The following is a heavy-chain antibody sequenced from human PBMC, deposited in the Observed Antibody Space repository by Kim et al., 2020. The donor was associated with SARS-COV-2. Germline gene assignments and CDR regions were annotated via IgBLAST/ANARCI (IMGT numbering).Heavy chain of an antibody. J-gene: IGHJ3*02. V-gene: IGHV4-39*07. CDR3: ARDRGGDYSSGWLDI. CDR1: GGSISSSSYY. CDR2: IYYSGST. D-gene: IGHD6-19*01. Sequence: SETLSLTCTVSGGSISSSSYYWGWIRQPPGKGLEWIGSIYYSGSTYYNPSLKSRVTISVDTSTNQFSLKLSSVTAADTAVYYCARDRGGDYSSGWLDIWGQGTMVTVSS.